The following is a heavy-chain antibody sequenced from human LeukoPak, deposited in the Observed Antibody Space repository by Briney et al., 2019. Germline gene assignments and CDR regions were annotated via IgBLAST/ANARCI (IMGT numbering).Heavy chain of an antibody. V-gene: IGHV3-7*01. Sequence: GGSLRLSCAGYGFTFSNFWMNWVRQAPGKGLEWVANINQDGSEKYYADSVRGRFTLSRDNAENSVYLQMNNLRPEETAVYYCATLNWESPDYWGQGTQVTVSS. CDR1: GFTFSNFW. D-gene: IGHD7-27*01. CDR3: ATLNWESPDY. CDR2: INQDGSEK. J-gene: IGHJ4*01.